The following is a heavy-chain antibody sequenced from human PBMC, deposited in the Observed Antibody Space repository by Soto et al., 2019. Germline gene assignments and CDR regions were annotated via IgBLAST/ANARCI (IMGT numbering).Heavy chain of an antibody. Sequence: PGESLKISCAASGFTFSSYWMSWVRQAPEKGLEWVANIKQDGSEKYYVDSVKGRFTISRDNAKNSLYLQVNSLRAEDTAVYYCVPRAHYGDFDYWGQGTLVTVSS. D-gene: IGHD4-17*01. V-gene: IGHV3-7*03. CDR3: VPRAHYGDFDY. CDR1: GFTFSSYW. J-gene: IGHJ4*02. CDR2: IKQDGSEK.